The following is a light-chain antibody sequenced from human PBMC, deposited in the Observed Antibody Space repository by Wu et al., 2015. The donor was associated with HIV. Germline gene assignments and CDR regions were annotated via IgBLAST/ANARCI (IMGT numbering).Light chain of an antibody. J-gene: IGKJ2*01. Sequence: DIQMTQSPSSLSASVGDRVTITCRASQTITNYLNWYQQKPGKAPKLLIYAASNLQSGVPSRFSGSGSGTDFTLTISSLQPEDFATYYCQHSYSIPYIFGQGTRVEVK. CDR2: AAS. V-gene: IGKV1-39*01. CDR3: QHSYSIPYI. CDR1: QTITNY.